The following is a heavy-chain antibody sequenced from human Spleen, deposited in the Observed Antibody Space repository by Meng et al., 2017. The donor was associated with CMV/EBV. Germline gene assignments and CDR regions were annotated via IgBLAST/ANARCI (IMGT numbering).Heavy chain of an antibody. D-gene: IGHD3-3*01. CDR3: ARSKYDFWSGTPDYHGMDV. V-gene: IGHV3-53*05. CDR2: IYRGGST. CDR1: EFTVSNYY. J-gene: IGHJ6*02. Sequence: GESLKISCVASEFTVSNYYMNWVRQAPGKGLEWVSVIYRGGSTYYADSVKGRFTISRDNSKNTVNLQVNSLKPEDTAVYYCARSKYDFWSGTPDYHGMDVWGQGTTVT.